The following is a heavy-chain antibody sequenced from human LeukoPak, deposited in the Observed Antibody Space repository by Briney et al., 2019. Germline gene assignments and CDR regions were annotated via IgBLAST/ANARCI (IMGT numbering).Heavy chain of an antibody. CDR3: ARDSRQDYYDSSGYLWFAFDI. V-gene: IGHV3-53*01. J-gene: IGHJ3*02. D-gene: IGHD3-22*01. Sequence: GGSLRLSCAASGFTVSNNYMSWVRQAPGKGLEWVSVIYSGGSTYYADSVKGRFTTSRDNSKNTLYLQMNSLRAEDTAVYYCARDSRQDYYDSSGYLWFAFDIWGQGTMVTVSS. CDR2: IYSGGST. CDR1: GFTVSNNY.